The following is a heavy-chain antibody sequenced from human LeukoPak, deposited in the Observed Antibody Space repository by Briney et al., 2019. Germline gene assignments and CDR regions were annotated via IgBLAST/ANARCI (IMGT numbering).Heavy chain of an antibody. CDR3: ARDRGYGDYVGAFDI. J-gene: IGHJ3*02. D-gene: IGHD4-17*01. Sequence: GGSLRLSCAAPGFTFSSYSMNWVRQAPGKGLEWVSNISSSSSTIYYADSVKGRFTISRDNAKNSLYLQMSSLRDEDTAVYYCARDRGYGDYVGAFDIWGQGTMVTVSS. CDR1: GFTFSSYS. CDR2: ISSSSSTI. V-gene: IGHV3-48*02.